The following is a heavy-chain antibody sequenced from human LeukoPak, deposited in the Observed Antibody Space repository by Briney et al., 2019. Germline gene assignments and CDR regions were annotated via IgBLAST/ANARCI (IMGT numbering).Heavy chain of an antibody. CDR3: AREELSFDM. CDR1: GYTFTDYY. V-gene: IGHV1-2*02. J-gene: IGHJ3*02. Sequence: GASVKVSCTASGYTFTDYYMDWVRQAPGQGLEWMGWINPNSGGTKYAQKFQGRVTMTRDTSISTAYMELSRLRSDDTAVYYCAREELSFDMWGQGTMVTVSS. D-gene: IGHD3-10*01. CDR2: INPNSGGT.